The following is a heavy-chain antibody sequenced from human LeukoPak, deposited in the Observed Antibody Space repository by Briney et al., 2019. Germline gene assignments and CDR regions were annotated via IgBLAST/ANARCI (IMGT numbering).Heavy chain of an antibody. CDR1: GFIFSNYW. CDR3: ARMWIQLWPFDY. CDR2: INQDGSEK. J-gene: IGHJ4*02. D-gene: IGHD5-18*01. Sequence: GGSLRLSCAASGFIFSNYWMSWVRQATGKGLEWVANINQDGSEKYYVDSLKGRFTISRDNAKNSLYLQMNSLRAEDTAVYYCARMWIQLWPFDYWGQGTLVTVSS. V-gene: IGHV3-7*03.